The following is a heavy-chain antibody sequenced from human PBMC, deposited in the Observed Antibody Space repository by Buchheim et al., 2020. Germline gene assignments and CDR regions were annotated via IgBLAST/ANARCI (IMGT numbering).Heavy chain of an antibody. CDR1: GYTFTSYD. CDR2: INPSGGST. D-gene: IGHD4-17*01. Sequence: QVQLVQSGAEVKKPGASVKVSCKASGYTFTSYDINWVRQAPGQGLEWMGIINPSGGSTSYAQKFQGRVTMTRDTSTSTVYMELSSLRSEDTAVYYCARESTGLNYGDSHTAYWGQGTL. V-gene: IGHV1-46*03. J-gene: IGHJ4*02. CDR3: ARESTGLNYGDSHTAY.